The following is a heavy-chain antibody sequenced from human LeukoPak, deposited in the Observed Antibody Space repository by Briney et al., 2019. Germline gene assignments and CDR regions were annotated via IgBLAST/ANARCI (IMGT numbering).Heavy chain of an antibody. CDR2: IYYSGST. CDR3: VRSMWYRGQWYYFDY. D-gene: IGHD1-26*01. V-gene: IGHV4-39*01. Sequence: SETLSLTCTVSGGSISSSSYYWGWIRQPPGKGLEWIGSIYYSGSTYYNPSLKSRVTISVDTSKNQFSLKLSSVTAADTAVYYCVRSMWYRGQWYYFDYWGQGTLVTVSS. J-gene: IGHJ4*02. CDR1: GGSISSSSYY.